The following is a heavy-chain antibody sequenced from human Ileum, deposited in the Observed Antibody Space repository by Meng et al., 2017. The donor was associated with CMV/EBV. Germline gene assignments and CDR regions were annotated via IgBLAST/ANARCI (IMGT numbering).Heavy chain of an antibody. CDR3: ARAAARGVPVDL. D-gene: IGHD3-10*01. CDR1: GGALTSYC. Sequence: HLQAVDSWVLQRSATLPLTYTVTGGALTSYCWTWIRQPDGNGLEWIVLIQPTGTTDDDPSLRSRLSMSRDKPKNQFSLKLTSVPAADTAVYYCARAAARGVPVDLWGQGTLVTVSS. V-gene: IGHV4-4*07. CDR2: IQPTGTT. J-gene: IGHJ5*02.